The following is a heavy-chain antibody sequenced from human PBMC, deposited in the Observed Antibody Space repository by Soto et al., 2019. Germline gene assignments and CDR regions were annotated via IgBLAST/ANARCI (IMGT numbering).Heavy chain of an antibody. D-gene: IGHD2-15*01. CDR2: ISGSGGST. Sequence: GGSLRLSCAASGFTFSSYAMSWVRQAPGKGLEWVSAISGSGGSTYYADSVKGRFTISRDNSKNTLYLQMNSLRAEDTAVYYCAKSGEYIVVLYYYGMHVWGQGTTVTVSS. V-gene: IGHV3-23*01. CDR3: AKSGEYIVVLYYYGMHV. J-gene: IGHJ6*02. CDR1: GFTFSSYA.